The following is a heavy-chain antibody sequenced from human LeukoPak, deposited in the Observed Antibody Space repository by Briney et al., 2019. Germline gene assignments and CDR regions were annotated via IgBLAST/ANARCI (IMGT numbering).Heavy chain of an antibody. CDR3: ARGGFGYSGGRSNLFYYYGMDV. CDR1: EFTFSTFA. Sequence: PGGSLRLSCAPSEFTFSTFAMHWVRQAPGKGLEWVAVISYDGSNKYYADSVKGRFTISRDNSKSTLYLQMNSLRAEDTAVYSCARGGFGYSGGRSNLFYYYGMDVWGQGTTVTVSS. CDR2: ISYDGSNK. J-gene: IGHJ6*02. D-gene: IGHD6-19*01. V-gene: IGHV3-30*04.